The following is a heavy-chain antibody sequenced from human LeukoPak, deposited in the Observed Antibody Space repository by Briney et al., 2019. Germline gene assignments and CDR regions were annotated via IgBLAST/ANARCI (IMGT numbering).Heavy chain of an antibody. CDR3: GRDSRWAQPDY. J-gene: IGHJ4*02. CDR1: GFTFINYG. D-gene: IGHD5-24*01. V-gene: IGHV3-23*01. CDR2: VTGSGGST. Sequence: GGSLRLSCAASGFTFINYGMNWVRQAPGKGLEWVSGVTGSGGSTYYADSVKGRFTISRDNSKNTVYLQINSLTAEDTAVYFCGRDSRWAQPDYWGQGTLVTVSS.